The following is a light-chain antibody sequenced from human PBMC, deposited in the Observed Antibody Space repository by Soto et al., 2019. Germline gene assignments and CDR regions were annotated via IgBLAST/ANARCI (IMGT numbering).Light chain of an antibody. Sequence: DIQMTQSPSSLSASVGDRVTITCRASQSISSYLNWYQQKPGKAPKLLIYAASSLQSGVPSRFSGSASGTDFTTTISSLQPEDVATYYCQKYNIAPLTLGGGTKVDIQ. J-gene: IGKJ4*01. CDR1: QSISSY. V-gene: IGKV1-39*01. CDR3: QKYNIAPLT. CDR2: AAS.